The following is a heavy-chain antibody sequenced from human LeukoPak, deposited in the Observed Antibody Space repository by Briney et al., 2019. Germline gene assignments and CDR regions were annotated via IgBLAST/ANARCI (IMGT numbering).Heavy chain of an antibody. Sequence: GGSLRLSCAASGFTFSSYEMNWVRQAPGKGLEWVSYISSSGSTICYAGSVKGRFTISRDNAKNSLYLQMNSLRAEDTAVYYCAELGITMIGGVWGKGTTVTISS. D-gene: IGHD3-10*02. J-gene: IGHJ6*04. CDR1: GFTFSSYE. CDR3: AELGITMIGGV. V-gene: IGHV3-48*03. CDR2: ISSSGSTI.